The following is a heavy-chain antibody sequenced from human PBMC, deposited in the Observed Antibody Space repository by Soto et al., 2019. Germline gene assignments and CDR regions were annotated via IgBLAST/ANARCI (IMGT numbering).Heavy chain of an antibody. CDR3: AKGDCSGGRCYRGFDY. V-gene: IGHV3-23*01. J-gene: IGHJ4*02. Sequence: PGGALRLSCAASGFTFSSYDMNWVRQAPGKGLEWVSGVSASGSITSYADSAKGRFTISRDNAKNTVFLQMTGLRAEDTAVYFCAKGDCSGGRCYRGFDYWGQGTLVPVSS. D-gene: IGHD2-15*01. CDR1: GFTFSSYD. CDR2: VSASGSIT.